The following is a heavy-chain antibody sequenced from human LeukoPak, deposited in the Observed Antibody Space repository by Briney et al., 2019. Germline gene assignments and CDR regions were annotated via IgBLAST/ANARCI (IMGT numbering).Heavy chain of an antibody. CDR1: GFTFSTSA. J-gene: IGHJ1*01. V-gene: IGHV3-23*01. CDR3: AIRGISGTKYFQH. D-gene: IGHD1-20*01. Sequence: GGSLRLSCAVSGFTFSTSAMSWVRQIPGKGLEWDSAIAPNGGSREYRDSVKGRFTISRDNSKNTLFLQMDSLRDEDTALYYCAIRGISGTKYFQHWGQGTLVTVSS. CDR2: IAPNGGSR.